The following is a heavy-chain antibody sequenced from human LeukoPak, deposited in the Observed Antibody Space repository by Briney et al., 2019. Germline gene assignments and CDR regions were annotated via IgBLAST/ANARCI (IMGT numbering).Heavy chain of an antibody. CDR2: IWYDGSNE. CDR3: ARDHDSSGYIDY. D-gene: IGHD3-22*01. CDR1: GFTFSSYG. Sequence: GGSLRLSCTASGFTFSSYGMCWVRQAPGKGLEWVAVIWYDGSNEYYADSVKGRFTISRDNSKNTLYLQMNSLRAEDTAVYYCARDHDSSGYIDYWGQGTLVTVSS. J-gene: IGHJ4*02. V-gene: IGHV3-33*07.